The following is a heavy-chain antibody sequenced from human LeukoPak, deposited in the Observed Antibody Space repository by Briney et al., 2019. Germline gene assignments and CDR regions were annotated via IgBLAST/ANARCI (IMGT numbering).Heavy chain of an antibody. Sequence: ASVNVSCKVSGYTLTELSMHWVRQAPGKGLEGMGGFDPEYGETIYAQKFQGRVTMTEDTSTDTAYMELSSLSSEDTAVYYCAFLGQLTDPNLGTLAYYFDYWGQGTLVTVSS. J-gene: IGHJ4*02. V-gene: IGHV1-24*01. CDR1: GYTLTELS. CDR3: AFLGQLTDPNLGTLAYYFDY. CDR2: FDPEYGET. D-gene: IGHD3-16*01.